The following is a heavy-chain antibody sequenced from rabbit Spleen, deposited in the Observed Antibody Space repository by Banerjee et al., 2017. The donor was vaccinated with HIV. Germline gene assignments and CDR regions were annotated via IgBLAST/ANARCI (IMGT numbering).Heavy chain of an antibody. CDR1: GFSFSSSYY. CDR2: IDTNGGST. D-gene: IGHD8-1*01. V-gene: IGHV1S40*01. Sequence: QSLEESGGDLVKPEGSLTLTCTASGFSFSSSYYMCWVRQAPGKGLEWIACIDTNGGSTWYATWAKGRFTISKTSSTTVTLQMTSLTAADTATYFCARGEYFTVGFSSYAIYLDLWGQGTLVT. CDR3: ARGEYFTVGFSSYAIYLDL. J-gene: IGHJ4*01.